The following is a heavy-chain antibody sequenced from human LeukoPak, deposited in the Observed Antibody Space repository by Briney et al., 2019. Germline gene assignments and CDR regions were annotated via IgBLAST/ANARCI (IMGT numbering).Heavy chain of an antibody. Sequence: PGGSLRLSCAASGLTFSAYAMNWVRQAPGKGLEWVSAISRSGTGTYYADSVKGRFTISRDNAKNSLYLQMNSLRAEDTAVYYCARDDYGDYNFDYWGQGTLVTVSS. D-gene: IGHD4-17*01. CDR1: GLTFSAYA. CDR3: ARDDYGDYNFDY. CDR2: ISRSGTGT. J-gene: IGHJ4*02. V-gene: IGHV3-21*01.